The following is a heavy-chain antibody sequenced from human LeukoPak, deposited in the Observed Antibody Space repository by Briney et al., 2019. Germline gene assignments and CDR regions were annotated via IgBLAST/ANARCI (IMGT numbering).Heavy chain of an antibody. Sequence: SETLSLTCTVSGGSISSSSYYWGWIPQPPGKGLEWIGCIYYSGSAYYNPSLKSRVAISVDTSKNQFSLKLSSVTAADAAVYYCARHRYCGGDCYGWYVDLWGRGTLVTVSS. D-gene: IGHD2-21*02. CDR2: IYYSGSA. CDR3: ARHRYCGGDCYGWYVDL. J-gene: IGHJ2*01. CDR1: GGSISSSSYY. V-gene: IGHV4-39*01.